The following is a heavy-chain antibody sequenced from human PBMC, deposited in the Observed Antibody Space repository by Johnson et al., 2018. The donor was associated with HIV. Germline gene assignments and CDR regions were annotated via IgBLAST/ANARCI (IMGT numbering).Heavy chain of an antibody. J-gene: IGHJ3*02. CDR1: GFTFSSYA. Sequence: VQLVESGGGLVQPGGSLRLSCAASGFTFSSYAMSWVRQAPGKGLEWVSAISGSGGSTYYADSVKGRFTISRDNTRKSLYLQMNSLRAEDTAVYYWAGVGWLTDAFDIWGQGTMVTVSS. D-gene: IGHD5-24*01. CDR3: AGVGWLTDAFDI. CDR2: ISGSGGST. V-gene: IGHV3-23*04.